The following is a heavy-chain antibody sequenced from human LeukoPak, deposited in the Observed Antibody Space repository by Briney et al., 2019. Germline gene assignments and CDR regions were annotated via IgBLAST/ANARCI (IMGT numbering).Heavy chain of an antibody. D-gene: IGHD6-19*01. CDR3: ARDQWLLRGGDHDGLEV. V-gene: IGHV4-59*11. Sequence: PSETLSLTCTVSGGSLGSHYWSWTRQPPGKGLEYIGYIHDSGSTNYNPPLKSRVTISLDKSKNRFSLRLTFVTAADTAVYYCARDQWLLRGGDHDGLEVWGQGTMVTVSS. CDR1: GGSLGSHY. J-gene: IGHJ3*01. CDR2: IHDSGST.